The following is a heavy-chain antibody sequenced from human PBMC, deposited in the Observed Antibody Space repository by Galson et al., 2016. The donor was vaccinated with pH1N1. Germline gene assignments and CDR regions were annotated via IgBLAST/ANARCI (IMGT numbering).Heavy chain of an antibody. V-gene: IGHV4-30-4*08. CDR3: AREVIVTAGRDGFDI. J-gene: IGHJ3*02. Sequence: TLSLTCTVSGVSLSSGDYYWSWLRQPPGKGLEWIGFIYFTGSTYYSPSLKSRVTISVDTSKNQFSLNLNSVTAADTAVYYCAREVIVTAGRDGFDIWGQGTKVTVSS. CDR2: IYFTGST. D-gene: IGHD6-13*01. CDR1: GVSLSSGDYY.